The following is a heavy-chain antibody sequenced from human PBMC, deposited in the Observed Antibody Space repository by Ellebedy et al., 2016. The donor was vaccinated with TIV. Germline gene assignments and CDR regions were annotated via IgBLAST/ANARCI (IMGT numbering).Heavy chain of an antibody. CDR1: GFTLSDYW. CDR3: ATGEWLDY. CDR2: IKQDGSEK. V-gene: IGHV3-7*01. J-gene: IGHJ4*02. D-gene: IGHD3-10*01. Sequence: GGSLRLSCAASGFTLSDYWMSWARQAPGKGLEWVANIKQDGSEKYYVDSVKGRFTISRDNAKNSLYLQMDSLRAEDTAVYYCATGEWLDYWGQGTLVTVSS.